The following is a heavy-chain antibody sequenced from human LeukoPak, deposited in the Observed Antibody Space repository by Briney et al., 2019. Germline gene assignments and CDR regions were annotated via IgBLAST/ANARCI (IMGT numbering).Heavy chain of an antibody. CDR3: ATEITMIVVVITDY. CDR1: GFTFSSHW. D-gene: IGHD3-22*01. CDR2: VNSDGRST. V-gene: IGHV3-74*01. J-gene: IGHJ4*02. Sequence: GGSLRLSCAASGFTFSSHWMNWVRQGPGKGLVWVSSVNSDGRSTGYADSVKGRFTISRDNAKNTLYLQMNSLRVEDTAVYYCATEITMIVVVITDYWGQGTLVTVSS.